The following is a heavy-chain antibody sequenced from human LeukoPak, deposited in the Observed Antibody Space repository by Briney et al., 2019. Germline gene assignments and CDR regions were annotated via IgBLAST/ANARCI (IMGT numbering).Heavy chain of an antibody. J-gene: IGHJ4*02. Sequence: GGSLRLSCAASGFTFSSYAMHWVRQAPGKGLEWVAVISYDGSNKYYADSVKGRFTISRDNSKNTLYLQMNSLRAEDTAVYYCAREQYYYDGSGYYFAYYFDYWGQGTLVTVSS. CDR3: AREQYYYDGSGYYFAYYFDY. D-gene: IGHD3-22*01. V-gene: IGHV3-30-3*01. CDR1: GFTFSSYA. CDR2: ISYDGSNK.